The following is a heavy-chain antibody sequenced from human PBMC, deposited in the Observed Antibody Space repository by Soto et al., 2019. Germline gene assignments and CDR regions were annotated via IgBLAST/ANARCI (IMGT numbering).Heavy chain of an antibody. CDR1: GFTFSNYA. CDR2: LSGGGLST. V-gene: IGHV3-23*01. CDR3: AKIAATYDY. D-gene: IGHD2-15*01. J-gene: IGHJ4*02. Sequence: EVQLLESGGDLVQPGGSLRLSCAASGFTFSNYAMSWVRPAPGKGLEWVSSLSGGGLSTYYAGSVKGRFTISRDNSKNTLYLQMNSLRAEDTAVYYWAKIAATYDYWGQGTLVTVSS.